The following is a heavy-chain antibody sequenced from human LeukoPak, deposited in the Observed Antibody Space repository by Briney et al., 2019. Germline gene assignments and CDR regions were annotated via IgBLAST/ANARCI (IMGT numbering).Heavy chain of an antibody. J-gene: IGHJ4*02. V-gene: IGHV4-39*01. CDR1: GVSISSSYSY. D-gene: IGHD3/OR15-3a*01. CDR2: IYYTGNT. CDR3: ARQTGSGLFILP. Sequence: SEILSLTCTVSGVSISSSYSYWGWIRQPPGMGLEWIGSIYYTGNTYYNASLKSQVSISIDTSKNQFSLKLTSVTAADTAVYYCARQTGSGLFILPGGQGTLVTVSS.